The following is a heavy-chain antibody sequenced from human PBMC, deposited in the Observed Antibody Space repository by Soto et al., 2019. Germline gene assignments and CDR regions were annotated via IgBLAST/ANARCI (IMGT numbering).Heavy chain of an antibody. CDR3: AREGGGYRFDH. D-gene: IGHD3-16*02. CDR2: IYYTGST. J-gene: IGHJ4*02. CDR1: GGSISSGGYY. V-gene: IGHV4-31*03. Sequence: SETLSLTCTGSGGSISSGGYYWNWIRQHPGKGLEWIGYIYYTGSTFYNPSLKSRVTMSVDTSKNQFSLKLSSVTAADTAVYSCAREGGGYRFDHWGQGTLVT.